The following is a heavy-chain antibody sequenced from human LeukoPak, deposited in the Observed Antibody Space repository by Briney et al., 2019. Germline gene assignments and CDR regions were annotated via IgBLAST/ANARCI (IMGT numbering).Heavy chain of an antibody. CDR1: GFTFSSYE. D-gene: IGHD3-10*01. Sequence: GGSLRLSCAASGFTFSSYEMNWVRQAPGKGLEWVSYISSSGSTIYYADSVKGRFTISRDNAKNSLYLQMNSLRAEDTAVYYCARERAGSRCFDYWGQGTLVTVSS. V-gene: IGHV3-48*03. J-gene: IGHJ4*02. CDR2: ISSSGSTI. CDR3: ARERAGSRCFDY.